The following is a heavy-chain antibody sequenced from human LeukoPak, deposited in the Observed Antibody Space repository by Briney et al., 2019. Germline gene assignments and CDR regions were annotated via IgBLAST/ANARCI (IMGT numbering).Heavy chain of an antibody. D-gene: IGHD1-26*01. CDR1: GGTFSSYA. CDR2: IIPIFGTA. J-gene: IGHJ4*02. CDR3: ARPPLRSSGGYYFDY. Sequence: SVKVSCKASGGTFSSYAISWVRQAPGQGLEWMGGIIPIFGTANYAQKFQGRVTITADESTSTAYMELSSLRSEDTAVYYCARPPLRSSGGYYFDYWGQGTLVTVSS. V-gene: IGHV1-69*13.